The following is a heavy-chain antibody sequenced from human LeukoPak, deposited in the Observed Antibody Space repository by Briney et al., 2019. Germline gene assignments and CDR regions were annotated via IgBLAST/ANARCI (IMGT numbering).Heavy chain of an antibody. CDR1: GFTFSSYW. V-gene: IGHV3-7*01. CDR2: IKQDGSEK. Sequence: GGSLRLSCAASGFTFSSYWMSWVRQAPGKGPEWVANIKQDGSEKYYVDSVKGRFTISRDNAKNSMYLQMNSLRAEDTAVYYCASALVVAAPCMDVWGQGTTVTVSS. D-gene: IGHD2-15*01. J-gene: IGHJ6*02. CDR3: ASALVVAAPCMDV.